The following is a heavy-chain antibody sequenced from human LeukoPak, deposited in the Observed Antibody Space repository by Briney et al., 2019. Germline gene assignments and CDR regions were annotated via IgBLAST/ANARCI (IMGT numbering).Heavy chain of an antibody. CDR2: IRSKAYGGTT. V-gene: IGHV3-49*04. CDR3: TRAYDYGDLDAFDI. D-gene: IGHD4-17*01. Sequence: GGSLRLSCTASGFTFGDYAMSWVRQAPGKGLEWVGFIRSKAYGGTTEYAASVKGRFTISRDDSKSIAYLQMNSLKTEDTAVYYCTRAYDYGDLDAFDIWGQGTMVTVSS. CDR1: GFTFGDYA. J-gene: IGHJ3*02.